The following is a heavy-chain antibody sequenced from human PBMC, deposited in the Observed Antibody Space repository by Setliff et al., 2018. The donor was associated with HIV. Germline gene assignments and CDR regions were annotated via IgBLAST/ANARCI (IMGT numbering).Heavy chain of an antibody. D-gene: IGHD6-13*01. J-gene: IGHJ3*01. CDR2: INVHNGDT. Sequence: ASVKVSCKASGYRFSSYGITWVRHAPGQGLEWMRWINVHNGDTKFAQRFQDRLTMTTDTSTTTAYMDLRSLRSDDTAVYYCARGLPADGYAFDLWGQGTMVTVSS. V-gene: IGHV1-18*01. CDR3: ARGLPADGYAFDL. CDR1: GYRFSSYG.